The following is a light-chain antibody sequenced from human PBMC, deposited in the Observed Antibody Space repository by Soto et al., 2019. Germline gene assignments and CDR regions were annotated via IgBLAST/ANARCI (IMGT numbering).Light chain of an antibody. Sequence: DIQMTQSPSSLSASVGDRVTITCRASQGISNYLAWYQQKPGKVPKLLIYAASTLQSGVPSRFRGRGSGTDFTLTISSLQPEDVATYYCQKYNSSPTWTCGQGTKVEIK. V-gene: IGKV1-27*01. CDR1: QGISNY. CDR2: AAS. J-gene: IGKJ1*01. CDR3: QKYNSSPTWT.